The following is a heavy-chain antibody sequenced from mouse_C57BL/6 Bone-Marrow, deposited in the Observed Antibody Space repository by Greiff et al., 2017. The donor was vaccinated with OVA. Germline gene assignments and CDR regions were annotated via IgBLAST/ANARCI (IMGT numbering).Heavy chain of an antibody. CDR1: GFTFSDYG. V-gene: IGHV5-15*01. J-gene: IGHJ1*03. CDR3: ARRRGYFDV. CDR2: ISNLAYSI. Sequence: EVQGVESGGGLVQPGGSLKLSCAASGFTFSDYGMAWVRQAPRTGPEWVAFISNLAYSIYYAHTVTGRFTISRENAKNTLYLEMSSLRSEDTAMYYCARRRGYFDVWGTGTTVTVSS.